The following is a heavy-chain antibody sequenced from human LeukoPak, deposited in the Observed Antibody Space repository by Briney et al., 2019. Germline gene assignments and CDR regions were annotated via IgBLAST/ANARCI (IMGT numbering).Heavy chain of an antibody. CDR3: ARDRDCSSTSCEGYYMDV. CDR1: GYTFTGYY. Sequence: ASVKVSCKASGYTFTGYYMHWVRQAPGQGLEWMGWINPNSGGTNYAQKFQGRVTMTRDTSISTAYMELSRLRSDDTAVYYCARDRDCSSTSCEGYYMDVWGKGTTVTVSS. D-gene: IGHD2-2*01. V-gene: IGHV1-2*02. CDR2: INPNSGGT. J-gene: IGHJ6*03.